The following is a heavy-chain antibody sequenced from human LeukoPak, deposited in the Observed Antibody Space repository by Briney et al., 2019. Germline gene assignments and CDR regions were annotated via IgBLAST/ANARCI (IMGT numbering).Heavy chain of an antibody. J-gene: IGHJ4*02. CDR2: IYYSGST. Sequence: SETLSLTRTVSGGSISSSSYYWGWIRQPPGKGLEWIGSIYYSGSTYYNPSLKSRVTISVDTSKNQFSLKLSSVTAADTAVYYCARGGDYYGSGSYRVNADYWGQGTLVTVSS. V-gene: IGHV4-39*07. CDR1: GGSISSSSYY. CDR3: ARGGDYYGSGSYRVNADY. D-gene: IGHD3-10*01.